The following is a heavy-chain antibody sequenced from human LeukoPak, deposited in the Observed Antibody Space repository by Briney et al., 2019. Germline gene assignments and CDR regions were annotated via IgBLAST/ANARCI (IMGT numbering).Heavy chain of an antibody. Sequence: ASVKVSCRASGYTFTGYYMHWVRQAPGQGLEWMGWINPNSGGTNYAQKFQGRVTMTRDTSISTAYMELSRLRSDDTAVYYCARGIPGYSSSWYFLPYYYYYYGMDVWGQGTTVTVSS. D-gene: IGHD6-13*01. CDR1: GYTFTGYY. CDR2: INPNSGGT. J-gene: IGHJ6*02. CDR3: ARGIPGYSSSWYFLPYYYYYYGMDV. V-gene: IGHV1-2*02.